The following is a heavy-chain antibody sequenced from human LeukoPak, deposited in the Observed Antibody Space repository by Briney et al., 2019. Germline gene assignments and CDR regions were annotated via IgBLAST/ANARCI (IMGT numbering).Heavy chain of an antibody. CDR2: IYYSGST. Sequence: SETLSLTCTVSGGSISSYYWSWIRQPPGKGLGWIGYIYYSGSTNYNPSLKSRVTISVDTSKNQFSLKLSSVTAADTAVYYCARRGGYDLVDYYYGMDVWGQGTTVTVSS. CDR1: GGSISSYY. CDR3: ARRGGYDLVDYYYGMDV. V-gene: IGHV4-59*01. D-gene: IGHD5-12*01. J-gene: IGHJ6*02.